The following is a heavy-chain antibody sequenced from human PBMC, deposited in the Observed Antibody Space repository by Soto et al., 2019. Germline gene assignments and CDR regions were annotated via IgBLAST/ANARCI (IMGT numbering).Heavy chain of an antibody. CDR2: MYFTGTT. CDR1: GDSVSSASYY. CDR3: ARHRARYGSGLFYLFGP. J-gene: IGHJ5*02. V-gene: IGHV4-61*01. D-gene: IGHD3-10*01. Sequence: SETLSLTCTVSGDSVSSASYYWSWIRQPPGKGLEWIGYMYFTGTTKYNPSLESRVTISMDTSENQFSLNLTSVTAADTAFYYCARHRARYGSGLFYLFGPWGQGTLVT.